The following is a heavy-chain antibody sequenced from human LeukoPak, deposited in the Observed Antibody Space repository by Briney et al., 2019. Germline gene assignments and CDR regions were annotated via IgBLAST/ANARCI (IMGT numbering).Heavy chain of an antibody. V-gene: IGHV3-21*01. CDR3: SRDRHCIGSTCYGL. CDR1: GLTFSRYS. D-gene: IGHD2-2*01. CDR2: ISTSSSYI. Sequence: GGSLRLSCAVSGLTFSRYSMNWVRQAPGKGLEWVSFISTSSSYIYYADSVKGRFTISRDNAKNSLYLQMNSLRAEDTAVYYCSRDRHCIGSTCYGLWGQGTRVTVSS. J-gene: IGHJ4*02.